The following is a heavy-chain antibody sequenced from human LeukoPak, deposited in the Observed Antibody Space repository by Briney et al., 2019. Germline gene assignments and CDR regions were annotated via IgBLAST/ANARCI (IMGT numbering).Heavy chain of an antibody. V-gene: IGHV3-7*01. CDR1: GFTFSSDW. Sequence: GGSLRLSCAASGFTFSSDWMIWVRQPPGKGLEWVANIKPDEGEKYYVDSVKGRFTVSRDNAKNSLYLQMSSLRGEDTAVYYCVRYYTRHSWYFDLWGRGTLVTVSS. D-gene: IGHD3-10*01. CDR3: VRYYTRHSWYFDL. CDR2: IKPDEGEK. J-gene: IGHJ2*01.